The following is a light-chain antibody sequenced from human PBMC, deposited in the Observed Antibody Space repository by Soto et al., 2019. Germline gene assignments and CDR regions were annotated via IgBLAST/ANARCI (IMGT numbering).Light chain of an antibody. CDR2: AAS. V-gene: IGKV1-39*01. CDR1: QSISSY. Sequence: DIQMTQSPSSLSASIGDRVTITCRASQSISSYLNWYHQRPGKAPKLLIYAASSLQRGVPSRFSGSGSGTDVTLTISSLQPEDFATYYCQQSYSTSITFGQGTRLEIK. CDR3: QQSYSTSIT. J-gene: IGKJ5*01.